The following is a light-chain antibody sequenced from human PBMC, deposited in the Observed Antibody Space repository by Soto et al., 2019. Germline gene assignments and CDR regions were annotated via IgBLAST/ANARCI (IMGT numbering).Light chain of an antibody. CDR2: AAS. V-gene: IGKV1-27*01. Sequence: DIQMTQSPSSLSASVGDRITITCRASQGISYYLAWYQQRPGKVPELLIYAASILQSGVPSRFSGSGSGTDFTLTISSLQPEDIATYYCQKYDSAPLTFGPGTNVDIK. CDR3: QKYDSAPLT. J-gene: IGKJ3*01. CDR1: QGISYY.